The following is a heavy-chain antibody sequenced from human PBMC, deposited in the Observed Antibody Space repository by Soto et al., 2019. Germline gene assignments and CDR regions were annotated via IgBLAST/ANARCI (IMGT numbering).Heavy chain of an antibody. V-gene: IGHV4-31*03. D-gene: IGHD2-15*01. Sequence: SETLSLTCTVSGSSISSGSYYWSWIRQHPGKGLEWIGYIYHSGSTYYNPSLKSRATISLDTSKNQFSLKLRSVTAADTAVYYCARDYMAVVDWGQGTLVTVSS. CDR3: ARDYMAVVD. J-gene: IGHJ4*02. CDR1: GSSISSGSYY. CDR2: IYHSGST.